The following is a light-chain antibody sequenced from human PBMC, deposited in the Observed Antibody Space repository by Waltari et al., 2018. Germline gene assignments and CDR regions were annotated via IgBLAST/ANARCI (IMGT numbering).Light chain of an antibody. J-gene: IGLJ2*01. V-gene: IGLV2-14*03. CDR2: DVN. Sequence: SALTQHDSVSGSPGQSNTISCSGISSDSGGYEYVSWYQQHPGKAPKVIIYDVNNRPSGVSNRFSGSKSGSSASLTISGLQAEDEADYYCSSFTSSTTGIFGGGTKVTVL. CDR3: SSFTSSTTGI. CDR1: SSDSGGYEY.